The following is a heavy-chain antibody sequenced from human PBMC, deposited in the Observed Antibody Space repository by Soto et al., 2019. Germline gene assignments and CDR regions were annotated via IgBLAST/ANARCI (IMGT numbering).Heavy chain of an antibody. D-gene: IGHD2-15*01. Sequence: GGSLRLSCAASGFTFDDYAMHWVRRVPGKGLEWVSSISWNSNIIGYADSVKGRSTISRDNAKNSLYLQMNSLRPEDTALYYCAKGGPDGFCSGGRCYFDYWGQGTLVTVSS. V-gene: IGHV3-9*01. CDR1: GFTFDDYA. CDR3: AKGGPDGFCSGGRCYFDY. CDR2: ISWNSNII. J-gene: IGHJ4*02.